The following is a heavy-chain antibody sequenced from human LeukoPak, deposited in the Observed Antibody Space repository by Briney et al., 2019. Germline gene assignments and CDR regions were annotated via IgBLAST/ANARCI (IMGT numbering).Heavy chain of an antibody. Sequence: PSQTLSLTCTVSGGSISSGDYYWSWIRQPPGKGLEWSGYIYYSGSTYYNPSLKSRVTISVDTSKNQFSLKLSSVTAADTAVYYCASLNTAMPYGHDAFDIWGQGTMVTVSS. D-gene: IGHD5-18*01. CDR1: GGSISSGDYY. CDR2: IYYSGST. V-gene: IGHV4-30-4*08. J-gene: IGHJ3*02. CDR3: ASLNTAMPYGHDAFDI.